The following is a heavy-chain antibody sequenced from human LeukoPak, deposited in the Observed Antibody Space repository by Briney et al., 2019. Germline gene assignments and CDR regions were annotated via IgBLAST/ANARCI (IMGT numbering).Heavy chain of an antibody. Sequence: PGGSLRLSCVASGFTFSNHAMTWVRQAPGKGLEWVSAISADAVDTFYAPSVKGRLTISRDNSKNTLYLQMNSLRAEDTAVYYCAKAPEGPHPFDYWGQGTLVTVSS. CDR1: GFTFSNHA. J-gene: IGHJ4*02. CDR3: AKAPEGPHPFDY. CDR2: ISADAVDT. V-gene: IGHV3-23*01. D-gene: IGHD1-14*01.